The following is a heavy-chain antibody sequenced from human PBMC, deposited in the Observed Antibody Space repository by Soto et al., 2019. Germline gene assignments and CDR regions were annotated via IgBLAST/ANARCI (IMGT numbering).Heavy chain of an antibody. CDR1: GYTFTSYG. D-gene: IGHD4-17*01. CDR2: ISAIIGIA. V-gene: IGHV1-18*01. CDR3: ARDRWGYGDPRTNYYFDY. Sequence: ASVKVSCKASGYTFTSYGISWVRQAPGQGLEWMGRISAIIGIANYAQKLQGRVTITADTSTSTAYMELSSLRSEDTAVYYCARDRWGYGDPRTNYYFDYWGQGTLVTVS. J-gene: IGHJ4*02.